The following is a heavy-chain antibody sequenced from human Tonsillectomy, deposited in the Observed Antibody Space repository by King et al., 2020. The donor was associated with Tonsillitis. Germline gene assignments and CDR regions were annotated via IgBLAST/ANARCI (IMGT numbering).Heavy chain of an antibody. CDR2: FYYSGST. V-gene: IGHV4-39*01. D-gene: IGHD5-24*01. CDR1: GASISSSSYY. CDR3: ANQVYGYSWWSAAFDI. J-gene: IGHJ3*02. Sequence: QLQESGPELVKPSETLSLTCTVSGASISSSSYYWGWIRQPPGKGLEWIGSFYYSGSTYYNPSLKSRATISEDTSNYQFSLKLSSVTAADTAVYYCANQVYGYSWWSAAFDIWGQGTLVTVSS.